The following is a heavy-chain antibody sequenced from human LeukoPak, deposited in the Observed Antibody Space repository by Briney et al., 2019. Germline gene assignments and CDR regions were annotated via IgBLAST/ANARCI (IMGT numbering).Heavy chain of an antibody. CDR2: IYYSGST. D-gene: IGHD3-22*01. CDR1: GGSISSSSYY. CDR3: ARWGQIFPNYYDSSGYFSAFDI. Sequence: KASETLSLTCTASGGSISSSSYYWGWIRQPPGKGLEWIGSIYYSGSTYYNPSLKSRVTISVGTSKNQFSLKLSSVTAADTAVYYCARWGQIFPNYYDSSGYFSAFDIWGQGTMVTVSS. V-gene: IGHV4-39*07. J-gene: IGHJ3*02.